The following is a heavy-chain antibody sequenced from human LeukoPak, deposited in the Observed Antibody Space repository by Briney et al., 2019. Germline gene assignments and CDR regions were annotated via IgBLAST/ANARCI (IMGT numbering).Heavy chain of an antibody. CDR3: ARDSVTHDAFDI. CDR1: GFTFSSYS. CDR2: ISSSSSYI. V-gene: IGHV3-21*01. J-gene: IGHJ3*02. Sequence: PGGSLRLSCAASGFTFSSYSMNWVRQAPGKGLEWVSSISSSSSYIYYADSVKGRFTISRDNAKNSLYLQMNSLRAEDTAVYYCARDSVTHDAFDIWGQGTMVTVSS. D-gene: IGHD5-18*01.